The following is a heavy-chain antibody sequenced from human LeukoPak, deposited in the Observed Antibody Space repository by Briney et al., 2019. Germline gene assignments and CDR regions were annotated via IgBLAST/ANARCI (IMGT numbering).Heavy chain of an antibody. CDR3: ARVDYYDSSGITY. CDR1: GGSFSGYY. D-gene: IGHD3-22*01. V-gene: IGHV4-34*01. CDR2: INHSGST. Sequence: PSETLSLTCAVYGGSFSGYYWSWIRQPPGRGLEWIGEINHSGSTNYNPSLKSQVSISVDTSKNQFSLKLSSVTAADTAVYYCARVDYYDSSGITYWGQGTLVTVSS. J-gene: IGHJ4*02.